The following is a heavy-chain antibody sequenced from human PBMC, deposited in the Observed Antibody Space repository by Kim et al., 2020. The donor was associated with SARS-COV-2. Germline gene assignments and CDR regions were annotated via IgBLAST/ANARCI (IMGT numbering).Heavy chain of an antibody. CDR2: ISGDGGST. J-gene: IGHJ6*03. CDR1: GFTFDDYA. V-gene: IGHV3-43*02. Sequence: GGSLRLSCAASGFTFDDYAMHWVRQAPGKGLEWVSLISGDGGSTYYADSVKGRFTISRDNSKNSLYLQMNSLRTEDTALYYCAKDFTARGFSPALYMDVWGKGTTVTVSS. CDR3: AKDFTARGFSPALYMDV. D-gene: IGHD2-2*01.